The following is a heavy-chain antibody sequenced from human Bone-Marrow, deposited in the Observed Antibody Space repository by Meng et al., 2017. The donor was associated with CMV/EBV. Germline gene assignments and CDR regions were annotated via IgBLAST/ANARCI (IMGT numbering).Heavy chain of an antibody. V-gene: IGHV3-21*01. D-gene: IGHD2-2*01. CDR1: GFTFSSYS. CDR3: ARDGYCSSTSCLYYYYYYGMDV. CDR2: ISSSSSYI. J-gene: IGHJ6*01. Sequence: GESLKISCAASGFTFSSYSMNWVRQAPGKGLEWVSSISSSSSYIYYADSVKGRFTISRDNAKNSLYLQMNSLRAEDTAVYYCARDGYCSSTSCLYYYYYYGMDVWGPGPTVTGSS.